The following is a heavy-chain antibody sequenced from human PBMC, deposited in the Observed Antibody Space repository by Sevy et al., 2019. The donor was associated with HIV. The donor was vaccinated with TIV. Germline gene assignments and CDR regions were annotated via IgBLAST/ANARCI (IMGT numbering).Heavy chain of an antibody. CDR3: ARXXDLGEIIPTGVMDV. J-gene: IGHJ6*02. V-gene: IGHV3-23*01. D-gene: IGHD3-3*01. CDR1: GXTFSSYA. Sequence: GGSLRLSCAAXGXTFSSYAISWVRQAPGKGLEWVSVISSSGGTTYYAGSVEGRFTISRDNSKNTLYLQMNRLRAEDTAIYXGARXXDLGEIIPTGVMDVWGRGTTVTVSS. CDR2: ISSSGGTT.